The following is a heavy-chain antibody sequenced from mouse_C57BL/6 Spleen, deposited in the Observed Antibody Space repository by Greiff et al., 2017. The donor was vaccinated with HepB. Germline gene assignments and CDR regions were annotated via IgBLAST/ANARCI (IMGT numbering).Heavy chain of an antibody. J-gene: IGHJ4*01. CDR3: ARRDGNLRDYAMDY. CDR1: GYTFTSYW. V-gene: IGHV1-50*01. D-gene: IGHD2-1*01. Sequence: VQLQQPGAELVKPGASVKLSCKASGYTFTSYWMQWVKQRPGQGLEWIGEIDPSDSYTNYNQKFKGKATLTVDTSSSTAYMQLSSLTSEDSAVYYCARRDGNLRDYAMDYWGQGTSVTVSS. CDR2: IDPSDSYT.